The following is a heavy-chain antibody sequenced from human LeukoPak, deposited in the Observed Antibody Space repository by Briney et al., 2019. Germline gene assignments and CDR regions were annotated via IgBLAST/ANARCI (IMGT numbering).Heavy chain of an antibody. Sequence: ASVKVSCKASGYTFTSYYMHWVRQAPGQGLEWMGIINPSGGSTSYAQKFQGRVTITADKSTSTAYMELSSLRSEDTAVYYCARIRAMVTGLYWYFDLWGRGTLVTVSS. CDR3: ARIRAMVTGLYWYFDL. J-gene: IGHJ2*01. CDR2: INPSGGST. D-gene: IGHD5-18*01. CDR1: GYTFTSYY. V-gene: IGHV1-46*01.